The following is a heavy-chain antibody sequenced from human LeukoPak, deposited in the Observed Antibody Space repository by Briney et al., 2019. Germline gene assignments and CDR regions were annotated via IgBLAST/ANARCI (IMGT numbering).Heavy chain of an antibody. CDR2: ISAYNGNT. CDR1: GYTFTSYG. J-gene: IGHJ3*02. D-gene: IGHD3-9*01. CDR3: AILVGVLTGPDAFDI. Sequence: APVKVSCKASGYTFTSYGISWVRQAPGQGLEWMGWISAYNGNTNYAQELQGRVTMTTDTSTSTAYMELRSLRSDDTAVYYCAILVGVLTGPDAFDIWGQGTMVTVSS. V-gene: IGHV1-18*01.